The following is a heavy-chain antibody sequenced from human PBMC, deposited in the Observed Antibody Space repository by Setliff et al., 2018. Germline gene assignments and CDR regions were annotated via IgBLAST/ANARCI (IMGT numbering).Heavy chain of an antibody. CDR3: ARSPSSGAYWNPRPFYSDY. CDR2: ISPSGST. D-gene: IGHD1-26*01. J-gene: IGHJ4*02. CDR1: GASITSGGFY. Sequence: SETLSLTCTVSGASITSGGFYWTWIRQPAGKGLEWIGHISPSGSTTSNPSVKSRVTISLDTSKNHFSLKLDSVTAADTALYYCARSPSSGAYWNPRPFYSDYWARGTLVTVSS. V-gene: IGHV4-61*09.